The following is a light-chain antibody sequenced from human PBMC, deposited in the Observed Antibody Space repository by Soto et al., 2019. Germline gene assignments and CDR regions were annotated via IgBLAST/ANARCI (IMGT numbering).Light chain of an antibody. CDR2: AAS. CDR1: QTIKTY. Sequence: DIQMTQSPSHLSASVGDSVTITCRASQTIKTYLNWYRHKPGKAPELLIYAASRLQSGVASRFSGSGSGTYFILTISSLQPDDLATYYCQQTYTAPGTFGQGTKVEI. J-gene: IGKJ1*01. CDR3: QQTYTAPGT. V-gene: IGKV1-39*01.